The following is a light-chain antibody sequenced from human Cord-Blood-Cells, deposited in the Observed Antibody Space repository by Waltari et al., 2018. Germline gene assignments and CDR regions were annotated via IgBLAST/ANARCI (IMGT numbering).Light chain of an antibody. CDR3: SSYTSSSTLV. J-gene: IGLJ2*01. CDR2: DVS. Sequence: QSALTQPASVSGSPGQSITISCTGTTSDVGGYNYVSWYQQHPVKAPKLKIYDVSNRPSGVSNRCSGSTSGDTASLTISRLQAEDEADYYCSSYTSSSTLVFGGGTKLTVL. V-gene: IGLV2-14*01. CDR1: TSDVGGYNY.